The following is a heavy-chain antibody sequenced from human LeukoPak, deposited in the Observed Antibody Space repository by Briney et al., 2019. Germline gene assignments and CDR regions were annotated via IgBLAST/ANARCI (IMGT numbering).Heavy chain of an antibody. V-gene: IGHV3-23*01. J-gene: IGHJ6*03. CDR1: GFTFSSYA. CDR2: ISGSGGST. D-gene: IGHD1-26*01. CDR3: ARGPDDKVGAHESYYHYYYMDV. Sequence: AGGSLRLSCAASGFTFSSYAMSWVRQAPGKGLEWVSAISGSGGSTYYADSVKGRFTISRDNSKNTLYLQMNSLRAEDTAVYYCARGPDDKVGAHESYYHYYYMDVWGKGTTVTVSS.